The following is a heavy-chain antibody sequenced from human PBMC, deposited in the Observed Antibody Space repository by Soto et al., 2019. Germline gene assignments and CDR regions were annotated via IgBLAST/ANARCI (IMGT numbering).Heavy chain of an antibody. CDR1: GFTFSSYG. Sequence: VGSLRLSGAASGFTFSSYGMHWVRQAPGKGLEWVAVISYDGSNKYYADSVKGRFTISRDNSKSTLYLQMNSLRAEDTAVYYCAKDGALTTVTTFGYYYGMDVWGQGTTVTVSS. CDR2: ISYDGSNK. J-gene: IGHJ6*02. V-gene: IGHV3-30*18. D-gene: IGHD4-17*01. CDR3: AKDGALTTVTTFGYYYGMDV.